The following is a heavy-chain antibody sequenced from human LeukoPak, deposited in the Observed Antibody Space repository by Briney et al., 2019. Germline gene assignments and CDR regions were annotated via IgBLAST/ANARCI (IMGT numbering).Heavy chain of an antibody. D-gene: IGHD3-22*01. CDR3: ARGLGSDYYDSSGHHYFDY. J-gene: IGHJ4*02. Sequence: SETLSLTCAVYGGSFSGYYWSWIRQPPGKGLEWIGEINHSGSTNYNPSLKSRVTISVDTSKNQFSLKLSSVTAADTAAYYCARGLGSDYYDSSGHHYFDYWGQGTLVTVSS. V-gene: IGHV4-34*01. CDR2: INHSGST. CDR1: GGSFSGYY.